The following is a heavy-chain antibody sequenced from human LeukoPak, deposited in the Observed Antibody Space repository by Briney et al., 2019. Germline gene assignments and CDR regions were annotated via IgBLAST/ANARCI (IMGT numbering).Heavy chain of an antibody. J-gene: IGHJ4*02. D-gene: IGHD3-22*01. V-gene: IGHV4-4*07. Sequence: SETLSLTCTVSGGSISSYYWSWIRQPAGKGLEWIGRIYTSGSTNYNPSLKSRVTMSVDTSKNQFSLKLSSVTAADTAVYYCARLGGTYYYDSSGYLYFDYWGQGTLVTVSS. CDR1: GGSISSYY. CDR2: IYTSGST. CDR3: ARLGGTYYYDSSGYLYFDY.